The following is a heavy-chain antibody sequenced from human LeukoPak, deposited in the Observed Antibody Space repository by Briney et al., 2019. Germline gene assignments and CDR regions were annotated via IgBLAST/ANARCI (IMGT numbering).Heavy chain of an antibody. CDR3: ARGIPGYFNTSGYYYDY. D-gene: IGHD3-22*01. CDR1: GFTFSSYGM. CDR2: FFHSGST. Sequence: GSLRLSCAASGFTFSSYGMSWVRQPPGKGLEWIGEFFHSGSTNYNPSLKSRVTISVDKSRNQFSLRLSSVTAADTAVYYCARGIPGYFNTSGYYYDYWGQGTLVTVSS. V-gene: IGHV4-4*02. J-gene: IGHJ4*02.